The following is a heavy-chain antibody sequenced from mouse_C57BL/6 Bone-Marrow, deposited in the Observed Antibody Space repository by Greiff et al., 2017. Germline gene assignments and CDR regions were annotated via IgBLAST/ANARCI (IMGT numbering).Heavy chain of an antibody. V-gene: IGHV3-6*01. J-gene: IGHJ3*01. CDR3: ARGHYGSSPWAY. D-gene: IGHD1-1*01. CDR1: GYSITSGYY. CDR2: ISYDGSN. Sequence: DVQLQESGPGLVKPSQSLSLTCSVTGYSITSGYYWNWIRQFPGNKLEWMGYISYDGSNNYNPSLKNRISITRDTSKNQFFLKLNSVTTEDTATYYCARGHYGSSPWAYWGQGTLVTVSA.